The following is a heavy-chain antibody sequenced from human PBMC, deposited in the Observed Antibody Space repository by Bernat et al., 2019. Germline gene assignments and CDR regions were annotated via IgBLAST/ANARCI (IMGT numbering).Heavy chain of an antibody. CDR3: AREGWLAMAAAGTGADY. D-gene: IGHD6-25*01. Sequence: QVQLVESGGGVVQPGTSLRLSCVASGFTFSNYGMHWVRQAPGKGLEWVAVIWYDSSNSYYADSVRGRFTISKDNSKNTLFLQMNSLRTEDTGVYYCAREGWLAMAAAGTGADYWGQGTLVSVSS. V-gene: IGHV3-33*01. CDR1: GFTFSNYG. J-gene: IGHJ4*02. CDR2: IWYDSSNS.